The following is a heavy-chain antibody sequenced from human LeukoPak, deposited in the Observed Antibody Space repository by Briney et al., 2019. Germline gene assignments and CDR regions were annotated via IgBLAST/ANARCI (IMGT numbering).Heavy chain of an antibody. D-gene: IGHD3-3*01. CDR3: ARGGYDFVYYYYGMDV. Sequence: ASVKVSCKAAGYTFTGYYMHWVRQAPGQGLEWMGRINPNSGGTNYAQKFQGRVTMTRDTSISTAYMELSRLRSDDTAVYYCARGGYDFVYYYYGMDVWGQGTTVTVSS. J-gene: IGHJ6*02. V-gene: IGHV1-2*06. CDR2: INPNSGGT. CDR1: GYTFTGYY.